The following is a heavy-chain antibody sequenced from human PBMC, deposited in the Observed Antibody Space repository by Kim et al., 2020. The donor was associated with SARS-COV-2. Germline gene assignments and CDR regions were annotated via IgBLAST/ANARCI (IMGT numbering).Heavy chain of an antibody. Sequence: GGSLRLSCAASGFTFSSYDMNWVRQAPGKGLEWVSYISSSGSTIYNADSVKGRFTISRDNAKNSLYLQMNGLRAADTAVYYCARGYSSDWYEATYFDYWGQGTLVTVSS. CDR1: GFTFSSYD. CDR2: ISSSGSTI. CDR3: ARGYSSDWYEATYFDY. D-gene: IGHD6-19*01. J-gene: IGHJ4*02. V-gene: IGHV3-48*03.